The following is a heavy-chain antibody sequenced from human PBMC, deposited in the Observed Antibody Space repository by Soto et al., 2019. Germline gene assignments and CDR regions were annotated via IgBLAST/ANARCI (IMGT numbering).Heavy chain of an antibody. J-gene: IGHJ2*01. CDR2: IIPIFGTA. D-gene: IGHD2-21*02. V-gene: IGHV1-69*06. CDR1: GGTFSSYA. CDR3: XXXXXXCGGDCYHWYFDL. Sequence: QVQLVQSGAEVKKPGSSVKVSCKASGGTFSSYAISWVRQAPGQGLEWMGGIIPIFGTANYAQKFQGRVTITADKSTSTAYMELSSLRSEDTAVYXCXXXXXXCGGDCYHWYFDLWGRGTLVTVSS.